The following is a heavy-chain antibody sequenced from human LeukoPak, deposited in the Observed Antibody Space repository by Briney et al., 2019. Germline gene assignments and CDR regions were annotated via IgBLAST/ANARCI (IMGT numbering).Heavy chain of an antibody. V-gene: IGHV4-39*01. D-gene: IGHD3-22*01. CDR2: LYYSGIT. CDR3: ARHDISGQYDY. Sequence: STLCTDWVRQPPRKGLEWIGSLYYSGITYYTPSLKSRVSIFVDTSKNQFSLRLSSVTAADTAVYYCARHDISGQYDYSGQGTLVTVSS. J-gene: IGHJ4*02. CDR1: STLC.